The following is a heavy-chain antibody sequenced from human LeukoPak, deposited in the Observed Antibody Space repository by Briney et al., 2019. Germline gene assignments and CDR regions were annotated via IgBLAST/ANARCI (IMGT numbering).Heavy chain of an antibody. Sequence: GGSLRLSCAAPGFTFSTSSMNWVRQAPGKGLEWVGRTRNKANSYTTEYAASAKGRFTISRDDSKNSLYLQMNSLKTEDTAVYYCARDGGTYYYGSGSSTTEYYFDYWGQGTLVTVSS. V-gene: IGHV3-72*01. CDR2: TRNKANSYTT. J-gene: IGHJ4*02. CDR3: ARDGGTYYYGSGSSTTEYYFDY. CDR1: GFTFSTSS. D-gene: IGHD3-10*01.